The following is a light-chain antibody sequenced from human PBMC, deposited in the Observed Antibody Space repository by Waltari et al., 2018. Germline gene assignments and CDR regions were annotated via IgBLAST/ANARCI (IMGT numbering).Light chain of an antibody. CDR1: QSVWDNSNNRNY. V-gene: IGKV4-1*01. Sequence: DIVMTQSSDALAVSLCARATISCKSSQSVWDNSNNRNYLSWYQQKSGQPPKVLFYWASSRNSGVPDRFSASGSGSNFTLTITSLQSEEVGLYYCQQYSALPYSFGQGTKLEVK. J-gene: IGKJ2*03. CDR2: WAS. CDR3: QQYSALPYS.